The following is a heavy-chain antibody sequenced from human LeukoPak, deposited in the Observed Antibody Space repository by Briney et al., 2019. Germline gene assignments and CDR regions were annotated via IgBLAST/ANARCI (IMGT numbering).Heavy chain of an antibody. CDR2: ISAYNGNT. V-gene: IGHV1-18*01. D-gene: IGHD3-16*02. Sequence: GASVKVSCKASGYTFTSYGISWVRQAPGQGLEWMGWISAYNGNTNYAQKLQGRVTMTTDTSTSTAYMELRSLRSDDTAGYYCARFTSYRYYYYGMDVWGQGTTVTVSS. CDR3: ARFTSYRYYYYGMDV. CDR1: GYTFTSYG. J-gene: IGHJ6*02.